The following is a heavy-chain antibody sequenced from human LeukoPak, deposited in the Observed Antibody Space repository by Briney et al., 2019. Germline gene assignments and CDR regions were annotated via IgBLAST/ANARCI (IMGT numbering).Heavy chain of an antibody. CDR2: FDPEDGET. J-gene: IGHJ5*02. CDR3: ATDSSRSRGNWFDP. V-gene: IGHV1-24*01. CDR1: GYTLTELS. D-gene: IGHD3-10*01. Sequence: ASVKVSCKVSGYTLTELSMHWVRQAPGKGLEWMGGFDPEDGETIYAQKFQGRVTMTEDTSTDTAYMELSSLRSEDTAVYYCATDSSRSRGNWFDPWGQGTLVTVSS.